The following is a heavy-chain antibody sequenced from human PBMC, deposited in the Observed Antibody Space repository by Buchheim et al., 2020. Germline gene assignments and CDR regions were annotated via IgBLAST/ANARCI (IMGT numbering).Heavy chain of an antibody. CDR2: IYYSGST. Sequence: QLQLQESGPGLVKPSETLSLTCTVSGGSISSSSYYWGWIRQPPGKGLEWIGSIYYSGSTYYNPSLKSRVTISVDTSKNQFSLKRSPVTAADTAVYYCARVHSSSWYGHYYYGMDVWGQGTT. D-gene: IGHD6-13*01. CDR1: GGSISSSSYY. V-gene: IGHV4-39*07. J-gene: IGHJ6*02. CDR3: ARVHSSSWYGHYYYGMDV.